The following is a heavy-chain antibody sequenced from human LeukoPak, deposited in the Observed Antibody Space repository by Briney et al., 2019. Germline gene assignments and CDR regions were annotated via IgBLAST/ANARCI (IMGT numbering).Heavy chain of an antibody. CDR2: ISYDGSNK. J-gene: IGHJ3*02. CDR1: GFTFSSYA. D-gene: IGHD6-19*01. Sequence: GGSLRLSCAASGFTFSSYAMHWVRQAPGKGLEWVAVISYDGSNKYYADSVKGRFTISRDNSKNTLYLQMNSLRAEDTAVYYCARGPVGIAVAGTGAFDIWGQGTMVTVSS. V-gene: IGHV3-30-3*01. CDR3: ARGPVGIAVAGTGAFDI.